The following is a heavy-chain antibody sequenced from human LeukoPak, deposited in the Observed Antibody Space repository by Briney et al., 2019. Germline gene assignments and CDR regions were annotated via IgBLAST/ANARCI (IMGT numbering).Heavy chain of an antibody. CDR1: GGSSSSYY. CDR2: IYYSGST. CDR3: ARAREWIQLRDAFDI. V-gene: IGHV4-59*01. D-gene: IGHD5-18*01. J-gene: IGHJ3*02. Sequence: PSETLSLTCTVSGGSSSSYYWSWIRQPPGKGLEWIGYIYYSGSTNYNPSLKSRVTISVDTSKNQFSLKLSSVTAADTAVYYCARAREWIQLRDAFDIWGQGTMVTVSS.